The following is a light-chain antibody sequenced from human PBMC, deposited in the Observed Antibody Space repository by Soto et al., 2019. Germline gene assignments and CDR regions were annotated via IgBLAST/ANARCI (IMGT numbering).Light chain of an antibody. CDR2: GAS. J-gene: IGKJ2*01. V-gene: IGKV3-20*01. CDR3: QHYGSSPPYT. CDR1: QSVSSSY. Sequence: EMVLTQSPGTLSLSPGERATLSCRASQSVSSSYLAWYQQKPGQAPRLLIYGASRWATGIPDTFCGSGSGPDFTITILRMNPEDFAVYYWQHYGSSPPYTFGQGTKLEIK.